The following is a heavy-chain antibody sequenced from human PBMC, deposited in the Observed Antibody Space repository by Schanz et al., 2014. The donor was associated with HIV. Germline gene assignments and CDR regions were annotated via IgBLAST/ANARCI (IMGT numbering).Heavy chain of an antibody. CDR3: ARFNGSPHQLDY. J-gene: IGHJ4*02. V-gene: IGHV3-33*01. CDR2: IWNDGSNT. D-gene: IGHD1-26*01. Sequence: QVQLVESGGGVVQPGRSLRLSCAASGFTFSDYGMHWVRQAPGKGLEWVAVIWNDGSNTFYADSVKGRFTISRDNSKKTVFLHMNTLRTEDTAVYYCARFNGSPHQLDYWGQGTLVTVSS. CDR1: GFTFSDYG.